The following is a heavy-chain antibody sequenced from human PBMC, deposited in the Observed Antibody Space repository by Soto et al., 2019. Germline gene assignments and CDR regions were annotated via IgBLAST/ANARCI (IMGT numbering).Heavy chain of an antibody. CDR2: INHSGST. V-gene: IGHV4-34*01. CDR1: GGSFSGYY. CDR3: ARDKITGLFDY. J-gene: IGHJ4*02. D-gene: IGHD2-8*02. Sequence: SETLSLTCAVYGGSFSGYYWTWIRQPPGTGLEWIGEINHSGSTNYNPSLKSRVTISVDTSKNQFSRKLTSVTAADTAVYYCARDKITGLFDYWGQGTLVTVSS.